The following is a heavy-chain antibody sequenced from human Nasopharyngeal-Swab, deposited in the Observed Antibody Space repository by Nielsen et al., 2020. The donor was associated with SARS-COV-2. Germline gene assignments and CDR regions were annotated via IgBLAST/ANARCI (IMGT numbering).Heavy chain of an antibody. CDR3: AKDSSPVRYYYYGMDV. CDR1: GFTFSSYA. D-gene: IGHD6-13*01. J-gene: IGHJ6*02. Sequence: GESLKISCAASGFTFSSYAMSWVRQAPGKGLEWVSAISGSGGSTYYAGSVKGRFTISRDNSKNTLYLQMNSLRAEDTAVYYCAKDSSPVRYYYYGMDVWGQGTTVTVSS. CDR2: ISGSGGST. V-gene: IGHV3-23*01.